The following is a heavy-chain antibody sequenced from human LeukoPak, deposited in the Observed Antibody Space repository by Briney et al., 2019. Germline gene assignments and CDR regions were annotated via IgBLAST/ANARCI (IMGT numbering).Heavy chain of an antibody. CDR2: ISSSSSNI. J-gene: IGHJ6*02. V-gene: IGHV3-48*01. CDR3: ARGAGAAAAYGMDV. CDR1: GFTFSSYS. D-gene: IGHD6-13*01. Sequence: GGSLRLSCAASGFTFSSYSMNWVRQAPGKGLEWVSYISSSSSNIYYADSVKGRFTISRDNAKNSLYLQMNSLRAEDTAVYYCARGAGAAAAYGMDVWGQGTTVTVSS.